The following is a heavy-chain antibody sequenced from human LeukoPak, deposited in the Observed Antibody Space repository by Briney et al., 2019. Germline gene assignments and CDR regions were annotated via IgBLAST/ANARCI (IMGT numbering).Heavy chain of an antibody. CDR3: AREYFDWLFALDY. Sequence: GGSLRLSCAASGFTFSSYWMSWVRQAPGKGLEWVANIKQDGSEKYYVDSVKGRFTISRDNAENSLYLQMNSLRAEDTAVYYCAREYFDWLFALDYWGQGTLVTVSS. CDR2: IKQDGSEK. D-gene: IGHD3-9*01. CDR1: GFTFSSYW. V-gene: IGHV3-7*04. J-gene: IGHJ4*02.